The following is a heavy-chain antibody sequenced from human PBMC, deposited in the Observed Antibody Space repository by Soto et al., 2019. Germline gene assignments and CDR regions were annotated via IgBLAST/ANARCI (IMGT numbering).Heavy chain of an antibody. CDR3: ARHRDYDILTGYSNYMDV. J-gene: IGHJ6*03. CDR2: ISAYNGNT. D-gene: IGHD3-9*01. Sequence: SVTVSCKASGYTFTSYGISWVRQAPGQGLEWMGWISAYNGNTSYAQKLQGRVTMTTDTSTSTAYMELRSLRSDDTAVYYCARHRDYDILTGYSNYMDVWGKGTTVTVSS. CDR1: GYTFTSYG. V-gene: IGHV1-18*01.